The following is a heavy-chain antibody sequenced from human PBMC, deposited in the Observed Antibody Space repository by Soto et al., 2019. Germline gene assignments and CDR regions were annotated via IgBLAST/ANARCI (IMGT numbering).Heavy chain of an antibody. V-gene: IGHV3-21*01. CDR3: ARDPVAVTDPFYFDY. D-gene: IGHD6-19*01. Sequence: GGSLRLSCAASGFTFSYYSMNWVRQAPGKGLEWVSSISSNSNYISYTDSVKGRFTISRDNAKNSLYLQMNSLRAEDTAVYYCARDPVAVTDPFYFDYWGQGALVTVSS. CDR1: GFTFSYYS. J-gene: IGHJ4*02. CDR2: ISSNSNYI.